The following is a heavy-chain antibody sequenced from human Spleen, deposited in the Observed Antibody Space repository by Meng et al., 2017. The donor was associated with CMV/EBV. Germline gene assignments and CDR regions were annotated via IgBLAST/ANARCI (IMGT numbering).Heavy chain of an antibody. CDR3: ASRRGLTAVTYFDY. CDR1: GFTFSSYA. CDR2: ISGIVPGT. V-gene: IGHV3-23*01. Sequence: GESLKISCATSGFTFSSYAMNWVRQAPGKGLDWVSTISGIVPGTCCADSVKGRFTISRDNAKNSLYLQMDSLRPEDTAVYYCASRRGLTAVTYFDYWGQGTLVTVSS. J-gene: IGHJ4*02. D-gene: IGHD4-11*01.